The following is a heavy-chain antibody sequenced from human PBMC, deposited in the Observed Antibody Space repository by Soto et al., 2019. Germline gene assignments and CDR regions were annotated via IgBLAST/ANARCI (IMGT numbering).Heavy chain of an antibody. D-gene: IGHD3-16*01. CDR2: ISWNSGSI. CDR3: AKDNDGDYGREFDP. J-gene: IGHJ5*02. CDR1: GFTFDDYA. Sequence: GGSLRLSCAASGFTFDDYAMHWVRQAPGKGLEWVSGISWNSGSIGYADSVKGRFTISRDNAKNSLYLQMNSLRAEDTALYYCAKDNDGDYGREFDPWGQGTLVTVSS. V-gene: IGHV3-9*01.